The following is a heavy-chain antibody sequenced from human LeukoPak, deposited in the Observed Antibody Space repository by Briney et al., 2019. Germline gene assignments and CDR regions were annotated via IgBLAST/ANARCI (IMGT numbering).Heavy chain of an antibody. CDR1: GFTVSSNY. J-gene: IGHJ4*02. CDR3: ASSTTGTFDY. CDR2: IYSVGST. V-gene: IGHV3-66*02. D-gene: IGHD1-1*01. Sequence: PGGSLRLSCAASGFTVSSNYMSWVRQAPGKGLQWVSVIYSVGSTYYADSVKGRFTISRDNSKNTLYLQMNSLRAEDTAVYYCASSTTGTFDYWGQGTLVTVSS.